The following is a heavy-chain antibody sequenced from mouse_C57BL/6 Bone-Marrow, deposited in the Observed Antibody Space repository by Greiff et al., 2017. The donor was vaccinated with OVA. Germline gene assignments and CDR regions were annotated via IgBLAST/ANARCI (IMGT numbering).Heavy chain of an antibody. D-gene: IGHD2-5*01. CDR2: IHPNSGST. CDR3: ARGGFYYSSYVGGYFDV. Sequence: QVQLQQPGAELVKPGASVKLSCKTSGYTFTSYWMHWVKQRPGQGLEWIGMIHPNSGSTNYNEKFKSKATLTVDKSSSTAYMQISSLTSEDAAVYYCARGGFYYSSYVGGYFDVWGTGTTVTVSS. J-gene: IGHJ1*03. CDR1: GYTFTSYW. V-gene: IGHV1-64*01.